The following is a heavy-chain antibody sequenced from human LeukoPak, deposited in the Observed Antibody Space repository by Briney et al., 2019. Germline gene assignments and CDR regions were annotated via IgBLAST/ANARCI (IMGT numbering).Heavy chain of an antibody. J-gene: IGHJ3*02. D-gene: IGHD3-22*01. CDR2: ISSSGSTI. CDR3: ARVPNYYDSSGYYLGDAFDI. CDR1: GFTFSSYE. V-gene: IGHV3-48*03. Sequence: GGSLRLSCAASGFTFSSYEMNWVRQAPGKGLEWVSYISSSGSTIYYADSVKGRFTIPRDNAKNSLYLQMNSLRAEDTAVYYCARVPNYYDSSGYYLGDAFDIWGQGTMVTVSS.